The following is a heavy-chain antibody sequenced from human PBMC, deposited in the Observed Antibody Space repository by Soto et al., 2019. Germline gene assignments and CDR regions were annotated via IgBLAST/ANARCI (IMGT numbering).Heavy chain of an antibody. CDR2: IYYSGST. D-gene: IGHD3-10*01. J-gene: IGHJ6*02. CDR3: ARDYYYGSGRVFYYYGMDV. Sequence: PSETLSLTCTVSGGSISSYYWSWIRQPPGKGLEWIGYIYYSGSTNYNPSLKSRVTISVDTSKNQFSLKLSSVTAADTAVYYCARDYYYGSGRVFYYYGMDVWGQGTTVTVSS. V-gene: IGHV4-59*01. CDR1: GGSISSYY.